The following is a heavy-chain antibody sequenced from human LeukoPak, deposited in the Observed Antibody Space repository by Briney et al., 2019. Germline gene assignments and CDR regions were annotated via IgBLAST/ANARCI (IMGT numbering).Heavy chain of an antibody. CDR3: ARHRSAHYYGSGSYGTAIDY. CDR2: IYYSGST. CDR1: GGSISRSSYY. Sequence: SETLSLTCTVSGGSISRSSYYWGWIRQPPGKGLEWIGSIYYSGSTYYNPSLKSRVTISVDTSKNQFSLKLSSVTAADTAVYYCARHRSAHYYGSGSYGTAIDYWGQGTLVTVSS. D-gene: IGHD3-10*01. J-gene: IGHJ4*02. V-gene: IGHV4-39*01.